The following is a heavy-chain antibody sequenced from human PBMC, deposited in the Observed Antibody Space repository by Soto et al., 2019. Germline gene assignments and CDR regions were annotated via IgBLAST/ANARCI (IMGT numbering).Heavy chain of an antibody. CDR3: ASGPGPTNYYDILTGPQGVFDS. CDR2: ISAYNGNT. Sequence: GASVKVSCTASGYTYTSYGISWVRQAPGQGLEWMGWISAYNGNTNYAQKLQGRVTMTTDTSTSTAYMELRSLRSEDTAVYYCASGPGPTNYYDILTGPQGVFDSWGQGTLVTVSS. D-gene: IGHD3-9*01. J-gene: IGHJ4*02. CDR1: GYTYTSYG. V-gene: IGHV1-18*01.